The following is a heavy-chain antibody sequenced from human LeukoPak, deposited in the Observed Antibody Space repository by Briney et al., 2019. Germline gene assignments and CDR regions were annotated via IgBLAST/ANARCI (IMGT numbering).Heavy chain of an antibody. J-gene: IGHJ4*02. V-gene: IGHV4-39*07. Sequence: SETLSLTCTVSGSSISSSSYYWGWIRQPPGKGLEWIGSIYYSGSTYYNPSLKSRVTISVDTSKNQFSLKLSSVTAADTAVYYCARVGYSSGWYPYYFDYWGQGTLVTVSS. CDR1: GSSISSSSYY. D-gene: IGHD6-19*01. CDR3: ARVGYSSGWYPYYFDY. CDR2: IYYSGST.